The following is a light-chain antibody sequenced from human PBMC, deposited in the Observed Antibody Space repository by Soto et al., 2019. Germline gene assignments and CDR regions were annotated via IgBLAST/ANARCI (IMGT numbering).Light chain of an antibody. CDR3: EQDGSLPRIT. Sequence: EIVLTQSPGTLSLSPGERATLSCRASQSVSSSYLAWYQQKPGQAPRLLIYGASSRATGIPDRFSCSESGTDFTLTLSRLEPEDFEVYYCEQDGSLPRITFGQGTRLEIK. V-gene: IGKV3-20*01. J-gene: IGKJ5*01. CDR2: GAS. CDR1: QSVSSSY.